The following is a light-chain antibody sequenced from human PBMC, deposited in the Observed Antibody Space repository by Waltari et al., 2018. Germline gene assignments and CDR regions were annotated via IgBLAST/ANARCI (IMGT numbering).Light chain of an antibody. CDR1: QSVSSN. CDR2: GAS. Sequence: EIVMTQSPATLSVSPGERATLSCRASQSVSSNLAWYQQKPGQAPRLLIYGASTRATGIPARFSGSGSGTEFTLTISSLQSEDFAVYYCQQYNNWPPFNTFGPGTKVDIK. V-gene: IGKV3D-15*01. J-gene: IGKJ3*01. CDR3: QQYNNWPPFNT.